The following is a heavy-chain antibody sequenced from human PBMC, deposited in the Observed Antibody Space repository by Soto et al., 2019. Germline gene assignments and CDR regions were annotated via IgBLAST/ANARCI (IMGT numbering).Heavy chain of an antibody. D-gene: IGHD6-19*01. V-gene: IGHV3-64*04. CDR1: GFTFSSYA. CDR3: AKDPPQSEQWLVPYFDY. Sequence: GGSLRLSCSASGFTFSSYAMHWVRQSPGKGLEYVSVISSNGDNTYYADPVKGRFTISRDNSKNTLYLQMNSLRAEDTAVYYCAKDPPQSEQWLVPYFDYWGQGTLVTVSS. CDR2: ISSNGDNT. J-gene: IGHJ4*02.